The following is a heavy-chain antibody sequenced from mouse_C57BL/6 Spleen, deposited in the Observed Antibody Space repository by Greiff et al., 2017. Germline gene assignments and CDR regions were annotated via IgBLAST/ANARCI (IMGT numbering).Heavy chain of an antibody. V-gene: IGHV5-17*01. D-gene: IGHD1-1*01. CDR1: GFTFSDYG. CDR3: AKEYYYGSRGYFDY. Sequence: DVMLVESGGGLVKPGGSLKLSCAATGFTFSDYGMHWVRQAPEKGLEWVAYISSGSSTIYYADTVKGRFTISRANATKTLFLQMTSLRSEDTALYYGAKEYYYGSRGYFDYWGQGTTLTVSS. J-gene: IGHJ2*01. CDR2: ISSGSSTI.